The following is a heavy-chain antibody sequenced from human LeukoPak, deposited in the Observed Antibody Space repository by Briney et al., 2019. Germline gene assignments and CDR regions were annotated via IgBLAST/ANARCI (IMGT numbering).Heavy chain of an antibody. V-gene: IGHV3-21*01. CDR1: GFSFNTYA. CDR3: ATYPDGITVTRYYFDS. D-gene: IGHD3-22*01. CDR2: INSESVYI. J-gene: IGHJ4*02. Sequence: GGSLRLSCAASGFSFNTYAMNWVRQAPGKGLEWVSSINSESVYIYYADSVKGRFTISRDNAKNSLYLQMNSLTAEDTAVYYCATYPDGITVTRYYFDSWGQGALVTVSS.